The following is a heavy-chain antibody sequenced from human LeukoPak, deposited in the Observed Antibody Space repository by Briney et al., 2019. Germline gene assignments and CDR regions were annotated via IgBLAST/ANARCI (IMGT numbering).Heavy chain of an antibody. J-gene: IGHJ4*02. CDR3: ARGYGGSGYFDY. D-gene: IGHD3-10*01. CDR1: GGSFSGYY. Sequence: SETLSLTCAVYGGSFSGYYWSWIRQPPGKGLEWIGEINHSGSTNYNPSLKSRVTISVDTSKNQFSLKLSSVTAADTAVYYCARGYGGSGYFDYWGQGTLVTVSS. CDR2: INHSGST. V-gene: IGHV4-34*01.